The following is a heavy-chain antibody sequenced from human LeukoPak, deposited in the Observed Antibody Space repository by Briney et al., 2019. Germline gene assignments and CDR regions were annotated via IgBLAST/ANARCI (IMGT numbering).Heavy chain of an antibody. J-gene: IGHJ6*02. Sequence: GGSLRLSCAASGFTFSSYWMSWVRQAPGKGLEWVANIKQDGSEKYYADSVRGRFTISRDNAKNTLYLQMNTLRVEDTAVYYCTRDLMDYDVSTGLHHYYMDVWGQGTTVTVSS. CDR1: GFTFSSYW. CDR3: TRDLMDYDVSTGLHHYYMDV. CDR2: IKQDGSEK. V-gene: IGHV3-7*01. D-gene: IGHD3-9*01.